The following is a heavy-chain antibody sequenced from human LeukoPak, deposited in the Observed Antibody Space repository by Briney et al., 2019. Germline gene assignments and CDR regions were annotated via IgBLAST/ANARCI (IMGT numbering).Heavy chain of an antibody. CDR2: ISSSANTM. V-gene: IGHV3-48*03. Sequence: PGGSLRLSCAASGFTFSSYEMNWVRQARGKGVEWVSYISSSANTMYYADSVKGRFTISRDNAKNSLYLQMNSPRVEDTAVYYCAREAAADAFDIWGQGTMVTVSS. D-gene: IGHD6-13*01. CDR3: AREAAADAFDI. CDR1: GFTFSSYE. J-gene: IGHJ3*02.